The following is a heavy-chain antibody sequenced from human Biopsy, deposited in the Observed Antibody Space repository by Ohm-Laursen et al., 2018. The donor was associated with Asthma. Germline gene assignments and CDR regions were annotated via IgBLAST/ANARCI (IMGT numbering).Heavy chain of an antibody. J-gene: IGHJ4*02. CDR3: AKNVFPGWELRRGPDY. V-gene: IGHV3-30*18. CDR2: ISFDGSNK. Sequence: SLRLSCSASGFTFSNYGMHWVRQAPGKGLDWVAVISFDGSNKNYTDSVKGRFTISRDNSRNTLHLQMNSLRAEDTAVYYCAKNVFPGWELRRGPDYWGQGTLVTVSS. CDR1: GFTFSNYG. D-gene: IGHD1-26*01.